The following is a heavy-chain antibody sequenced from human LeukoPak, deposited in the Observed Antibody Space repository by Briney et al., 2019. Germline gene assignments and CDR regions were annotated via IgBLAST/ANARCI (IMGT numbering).Heavy chain of an antibody. V-gene: IGHV3-15*01. CDR1: GFTFSNAW. J-gene: IGHJ4*02. Sequence: GGSLRLSCAASGFTFSNAWMSWVRQAPGKGLEWVGRIKSKTDGGTTDYAAPVKGRFTISRDDSKNTLYLRMNSLKTEDTAVYYCTTDLNVGDYYDSSSDYWGQGTLVTVSS. D-gene: IGHD3-22*01. CDR3: TTDLNVGDYYDSSSDY. CDR2: IKSKTDGGTT.